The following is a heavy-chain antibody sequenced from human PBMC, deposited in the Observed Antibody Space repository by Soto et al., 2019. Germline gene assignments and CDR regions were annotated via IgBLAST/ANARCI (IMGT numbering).Heavy chain of an antibody. D-gene: IGHD6-19*01. V-gene: IGHV5-10-1*01. Sequence: GESLKISCKVSGYSFTSYWISWVRQMPGKGLDWMGRIDPSDSYTNYSPSFQGHVTISADKSISTAYLQWSSLKASDTAMYYCARRNSSIAVAGTYYYGMDVWGQGTTVTVSS. CDR2: IDPSDSYT. CDR1: GYSFTSYW. CDR3: ARRNSSIAVAGTYYYGMDV. J-gene: IGHJ6*02.